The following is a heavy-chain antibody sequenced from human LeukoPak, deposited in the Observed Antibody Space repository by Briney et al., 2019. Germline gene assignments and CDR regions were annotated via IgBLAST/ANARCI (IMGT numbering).Heavy chain of an antibody. CDR2: INHSGST. CDR1: GGSFSGYY. V-gene: IGHV4-34*01. D-gene: IGHD6-19*01. CDR3: ARGGGAVAGHVY. Sequence: KPSETLSFTCAVYGGSFSGYYWSWIRQPPGKGLEWIGEINHSGSTNYNPSLKSRVTISVDTSKNQFSLKLSSVTAADTAVYYCARGGGAVAGHVYWGQGTLVTVSS. J-gene: IGHJ4*02.